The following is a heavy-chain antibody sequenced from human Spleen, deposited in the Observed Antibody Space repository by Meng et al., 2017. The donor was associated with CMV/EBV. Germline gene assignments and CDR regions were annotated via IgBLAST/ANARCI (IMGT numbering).Heavy chain of an antibody. CDR1: GFTFGSYG. D-gene: IGHD1-7*01. CDR3: AKGGTGTSYAV. V-gene: IGHV3-23*01. J-gene: IGHJ1*01. CDR2: LSDSGATT. Sequence: LSWAASGFTFGSYGMTWVRQAPGKGLEWVSTLSDSGATTYYADSVKGRFTISRDNSRNILYLQMNNLRAEDTAVYYCAKGGTGTSYAVWGQGTLVTVS.